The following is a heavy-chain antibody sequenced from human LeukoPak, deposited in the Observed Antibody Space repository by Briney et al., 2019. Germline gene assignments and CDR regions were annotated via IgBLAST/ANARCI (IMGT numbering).Heavy chain of an antibody. Sequence: GESLRISCKGSGYSFISYWISWVRQMPGKGLEWMGRIDPSDSYTNYSPSFQGHVTISADKSISTAYLQWSSLKASDTAMYYCARLNVGVIPYYYGMDVWGQGTTVTVSS. CDR2: IDPSDSYT. CDR1: GYSFISYW. V-gene: IGHV5-10-1*01. D-gene: IGHD3-10*01. CDR3: ARLNVGVIPYYYGMDV. J-gene: IGHJ6*02.